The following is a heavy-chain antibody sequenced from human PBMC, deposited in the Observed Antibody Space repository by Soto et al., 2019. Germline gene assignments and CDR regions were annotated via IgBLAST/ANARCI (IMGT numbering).Heavy chain of an antibody. CDR2: IYPGGTNI. V-gene: IGHV1-46*01. J-gene: IGHJ6*02. CDR1: GYSFTSHY. CDR3: ARDDDPFYYDSSGYYRIYGMDV. D-gene: IGHD3-22*01. Sequence: ASVKVSCKAIGYSFTSHYMHWVRQAPGQGLEWMGTIYPGGTNIAYAQKFQGRVTMTKDTSTTTVYMELNSLTSEDTAVYYCARDDDPFYYDSSGYYRIYGMDVWGQGTTVTVSS.